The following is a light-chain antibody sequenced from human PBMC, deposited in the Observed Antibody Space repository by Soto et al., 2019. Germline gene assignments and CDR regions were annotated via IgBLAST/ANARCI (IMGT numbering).Light chain of an antibody. Sequence: QSALTHPRSVSGSPGQSVTISCTGTNSDVGGYNYVSWYQQYPGKAPKLMISGVSERPSGVPDRFSGSKSGNTASLTISGLQAEDEADYYCCSYVDTDTWVFGGGTK. CDR1: NSDVGGYNY. V-gene: IGLV2-11*01. J-gene: IGLJ3*02. CDR2: GVS. CDR3: CSYVDTDTWV.